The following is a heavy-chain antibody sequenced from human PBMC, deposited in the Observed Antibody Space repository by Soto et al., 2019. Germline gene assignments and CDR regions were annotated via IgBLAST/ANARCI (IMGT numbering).Heavy chain of an antibody. J-gene: IGHJ4*02. D-gene: IGHD3-3*01. CDR3: AKDTTTYYDFWSGYFDY. V-gene: IGHV3-30*18. Sequence: QVQLVESGGGVVQPGRSLRLSCAASGFTFSSYGMHWVRQAPGKGLEWVAVISYDGSNKYYADSVKGRFTISRDNSKNTLYLKMNSLRAEDTAVYYCAKDTTTYYDFWSGYFDYWGQGTLVTVSS. CDR2: ISYDGSNK. CDR1: GFTFSSYG.